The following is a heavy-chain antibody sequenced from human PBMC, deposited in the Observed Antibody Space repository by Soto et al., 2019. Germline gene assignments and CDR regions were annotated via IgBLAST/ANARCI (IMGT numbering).Heavy chain of an antibody. V-gene: IGHV1-69*06. J-gene: IGHJ6*02. CDR2: IIPIFGTA. CDR3: AKLPLKMYCSSTSCPTNYYYYGMDV. D-gene: IGHD2-2*01. CDR1: GGTFSSYA. Sequence: SVKVSCKASGGTFSSYAISWVRQAPGEGLEGMGGIIPIFGTANYAQKFQGRVTITADKSTSTAYMELSSLRSEDTAVYYCAKLPLKMYCSSTSCPTNYYYYGMDVWGQGTTVTVSS.